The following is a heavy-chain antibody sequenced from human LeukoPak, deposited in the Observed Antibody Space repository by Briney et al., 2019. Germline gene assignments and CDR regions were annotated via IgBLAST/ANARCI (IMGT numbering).Heavy chain of an antibody. J-gene: IGHJ6*02. V-gene: IGHV3-73*01. D-gene: IGHD3-10*01. CDR3: TRLKGSGSSYDYFYSGMDV. CDR2: IRSKADSYAT. Sequence: PGGSLRLSCAVSGFIFSGSAMHWVRQASGKGLEWVGRIRSKADSYATAYGASVKGRFTISRDDSKNTAYLQMNSLKSEDTAVYYCTRLKGSGSSYDYFYSGMDVWGQGTTVTVSS. CDR1: GFIFSGSA.